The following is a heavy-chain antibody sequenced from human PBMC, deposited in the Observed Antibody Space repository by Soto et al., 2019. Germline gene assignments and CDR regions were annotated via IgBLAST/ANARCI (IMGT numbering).Heavy chain of an antibody. Sequence: SETLSLTCTVSGGSVSSGSYYWSWIRQPPGKGLEWIGYIYYSGSTNYNPSLKSRVTISVDTSKNQFSLKLSSVTAADTAVYYCARDYYDSSGYYADYWGQGTLVTVSS. CDR2: IYYSGST. J-gene: IGHJ4*02. CDR1: GGSVSSGSYY. CDR3: ARDYYDSSGYYADY. V-gene: IGHV4-61*01. D-gene: IGHD3-22*01.